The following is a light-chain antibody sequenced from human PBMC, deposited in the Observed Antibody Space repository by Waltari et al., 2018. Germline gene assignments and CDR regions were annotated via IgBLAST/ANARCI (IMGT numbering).Light chain of an antibody. CDR2: EDN. CDR3: QSYDSSNVV. V-gene: IGLV6-57*03. Sequence: NFMLTRPHSASESPVQTVTISCTRSSGSIATHYVQWYQQRPGSAPTTVIYEDNQRPSGVPDRFSGSIDSSSNSASLTISGLKTEDEADYYCQSYDSSNVVFGGGTKLTVL. CDR1: SGSIATHY. J-gene: IGLJ2*01.